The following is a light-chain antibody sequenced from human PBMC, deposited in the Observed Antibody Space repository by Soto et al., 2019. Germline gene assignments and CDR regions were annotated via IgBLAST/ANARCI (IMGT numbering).Light chain of an antibody. V-gene: IGLV2-14*01. Sequence: LTQPASVSGSPGQSIAISCTGTTSDVGAYNYVSWYQQHPGKAPKLMIYQVSNRPSGVSNRFSGSKSGNTASLTISGLQAEDEADYYCSSYTSSTTYVFGTGTKLTVL. CDR2: QVS. CDR3: SSYTSSTTYV. CDR1: TSDVGAYNY. J-gene: IGLJ1*01.